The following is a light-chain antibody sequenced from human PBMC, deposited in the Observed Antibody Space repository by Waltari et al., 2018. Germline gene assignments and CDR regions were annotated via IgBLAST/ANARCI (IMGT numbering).Light chain of an antibody. CDR1: SSNIGFNV. V-gene: IGLV1-44*01. J-gene: IGLJ3*02. Sequence: QSELTQPPSASGTPGQRVNISCSGSSSNIGFNVVHWYRQFPGTAPKLLIYNNDQRPSGVPDRFSGSQSTTSASLAISGLQAEDEAAYYCTAWDDSLKGWVFGGVTKLIVL. CDR3: TAWDDSLKGWV. CDR2: NND.